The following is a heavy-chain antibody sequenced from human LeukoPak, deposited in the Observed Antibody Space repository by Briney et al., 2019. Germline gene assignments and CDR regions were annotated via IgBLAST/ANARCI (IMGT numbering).Heavy chain of an antibody. D-gene: IGHD2-15*01. CDR2: ISGSGGST. V-gene: IGHV3-23*01. CDR1: GFTFSSYA. CDR3: AKAVCSGGSCYWGFDFDH. Sequence: PGGSLRLSCAASGFTFSSYAMSWVRQAPGKGLEWVSAISGSGGSTYYADSVKGRFTISRDNSKNTLYLQMNSLRAEDTAVYYCAKAVCSGGSCYWGFDFDHWGQGTLVTVSS. J-gene: IGHJ4*02.